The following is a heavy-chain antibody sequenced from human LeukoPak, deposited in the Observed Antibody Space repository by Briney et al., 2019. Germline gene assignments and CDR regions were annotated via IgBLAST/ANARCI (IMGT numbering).Heavy chain of an antibody. V-gene: IGHV3-21*01. CDR2: ISSRSIYI. CDR3: ARVGRRWLNWDWFDP. J-gene: IGHJ5*02. CDR1: GFTFTIYS. D-gene: IGHD5-24*01. Sequence: PGGSLRLSCAASGFTFTIYSMNWVRQVPGKGLEWVSAISSRSIYIFYADSVKGRFTISRDNAKSSLYLQMNSLRAEDTAVYYCARVGRRWLNWDWFDPWGQGTLVTVSS.